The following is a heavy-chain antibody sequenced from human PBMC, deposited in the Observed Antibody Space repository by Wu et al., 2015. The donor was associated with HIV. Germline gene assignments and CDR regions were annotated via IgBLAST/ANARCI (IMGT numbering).Heavy chain of an antibody. Sequence: QVQLVQSGAQVQRSGASVKVSCKTSGYTFTDYYIHWVRQAPGQGLQWMGWINPDTGDTKYSQKFKGSVTMTRDTSISTVYMVLTSLKSNDTAIYYCARDWLGSVFVLTYF. CDR3: ARDWLGSVFVLTYF. CDR1: GYTFTDYY. D-gene: IGHD3-9*01. CDR2: INPDTGDT. J-gene: IGHJ2*01. V-gene: IGHV1-2*02.